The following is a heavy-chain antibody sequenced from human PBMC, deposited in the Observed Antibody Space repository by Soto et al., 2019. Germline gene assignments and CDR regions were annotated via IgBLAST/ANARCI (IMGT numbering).Heavy chain of an antibody. V-gene: IGHV2-26*01. CDR2: IFSNAEK. Sequence: QVTLKESGPLLVKPTETLTLTCTVSGFSLSNARMGVSWIRQPPGKALEWLAHIFSNAEKSYSTSLKSRLTLTNDTAKSRVVLTITNMDTLDTATYYCVRIQWFGELGFDSCSQGTLVTVSS. J-gene: IGHJ4*02. CDR1: GFSLSNARMG. D-gene: IGHD3-10*01. CDR3: VRIQWFGELGFDS.